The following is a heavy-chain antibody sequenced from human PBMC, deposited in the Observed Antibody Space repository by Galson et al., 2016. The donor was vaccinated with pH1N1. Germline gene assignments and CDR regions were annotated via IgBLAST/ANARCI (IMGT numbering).Heavy chain of an antibody. CDR3: AKADHIWASYFDY. J-gene: IGHJ4*02. D-gene: IGHD2-21*01. V-gene: IGHV3-23*01. CDR2: IEDGGGGT. Sequence: SLRLSCAASGFTFNNYAMSWVRQAPGKGLEWASGIEDGGGGTEYADSVKGRFTISRDNFKNTLSLQMNSLRAEDTAVYFCAKADHIWASYFDYWGQGTLVTVSS. CDR1: GFTFNNYA.